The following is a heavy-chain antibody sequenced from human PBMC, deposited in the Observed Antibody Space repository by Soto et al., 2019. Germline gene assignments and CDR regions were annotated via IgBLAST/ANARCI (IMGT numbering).Heavy chain of an antibody. D-gene: IGHD3-22*01. CDR1: GFTFSDYY. CDR2: ISSSSSYT. Sequence: QVQLVESGGGLIKAGGSLRLSCAASGFTFSDYYMSWIRQAPGKGLEWVSYISSSSSYTNYADSVKGRFTISRDNAKNSLYLQMNSLRAEDTAVYYCARDDSSGYYDYWGQGTLVTVSS. CDR3: ARDDSSGYYDY. J-gene: IGHJ4*02. V-gene: IGHV3-11*05.